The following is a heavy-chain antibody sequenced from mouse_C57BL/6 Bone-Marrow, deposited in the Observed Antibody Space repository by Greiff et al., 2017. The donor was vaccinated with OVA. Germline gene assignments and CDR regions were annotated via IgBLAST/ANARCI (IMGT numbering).Heavy chain of an antibody. Sequence: QVQLQQSGSELRSPGSSVKLSCKDFDSEVFPIAYMSWVRQKPGHGFEWIGGILPSIGRTIDGEKFEDKATLDADTLSNTAYLELNSLTSEDSAIYYCARGGYGSSYDWYFDVWGTGTTVTVSS. D-gene: IGHD1-1*01. CDR3: ARGGYGSSYDWYFDV. CDR1: DSEVFPIAY. CDR2: ILPSIGRT. J-gene: IGHJ1*03. V-gene: IGHV15-2*01.